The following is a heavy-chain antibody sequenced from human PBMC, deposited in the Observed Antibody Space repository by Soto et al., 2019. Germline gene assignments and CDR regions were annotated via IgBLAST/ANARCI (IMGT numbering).Heavy chain of an antibody. CDR1: GYAFTRYG. Sequence: ASVKVSWKASGYAFTRYGISWVRQAPGQGLEWMGWISAYNGNTNYAQKLQGRVTMTTDTSTSTAYMELRSLRSDDTAVYYCARVYNWNDLYYFDYWGQGTLVTVSS. CDR3: ARVYNWNDLYYFDY. J-gene: IGHJ4*02. V-gene: IGHV1-18*01. CDR2: ISAYNGNT. D-gene: IGHD1-20*01.